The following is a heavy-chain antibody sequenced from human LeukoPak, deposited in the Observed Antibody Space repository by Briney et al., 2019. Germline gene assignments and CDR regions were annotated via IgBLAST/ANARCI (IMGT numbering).Heavy chain of an antibody. CDR3: ARTPSYSSVNRFDP. CDR2: IYTSEST. J-gene: IGHJ5*02. CDR1: GGSVSRGSYY. D-gene: IGHD6-19*01. Sequence: NPSETLSLTCTVSGGSVSRGSYYWNWIRQPAGKGLEWIGRIYTSESTNYSPSLEGRVTISLDTSKNQFSLKLTSVTATDTAVYYCARTPSYSSVNRFDPWGQGTLVTVSS. V-gene: IGHV4-61*02.